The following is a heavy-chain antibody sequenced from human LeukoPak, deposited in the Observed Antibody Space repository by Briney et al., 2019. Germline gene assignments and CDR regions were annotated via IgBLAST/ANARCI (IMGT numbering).Heavy chain of an antibody. CDR1: GFTFSSYG. J-gene: IGHJ4*02. CDR2: IRYDGSNK. CDR3: AKDGLGPPPWELGGTHYFDY. Sequence: PGGSLRLSCAASGFTFSSYGMHWVRQAPGKGLEWVAFIRYDGSNKYYADSVKGRFTISRDNSKNTLYLQMNRLRAEDTAVYYCAKDGLGPPPWELGGTHYFDYWGQGTLVTVSS. D-gene: IGHD1-26*01. V-gene: IGHV3-30*02.